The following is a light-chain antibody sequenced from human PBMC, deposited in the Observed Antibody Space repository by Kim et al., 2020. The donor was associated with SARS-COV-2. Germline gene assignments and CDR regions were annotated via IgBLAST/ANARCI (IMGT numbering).Light chain of an antibody. CDR1: QSVRSS. CDR2: AAS. Sequence: SASVGDRVTITCRASQSVRSSLAWHQQKPGKAPNLVMYAASSLESGVPSRFSGSGSGTEFTLTINSLQPDDFATYYCQQYDNYPVTVGQGTKLEIK. CDR3: QQYDNYPVT. J-gene: IGKJ2*01. V-gene: IGKV1-5*01.